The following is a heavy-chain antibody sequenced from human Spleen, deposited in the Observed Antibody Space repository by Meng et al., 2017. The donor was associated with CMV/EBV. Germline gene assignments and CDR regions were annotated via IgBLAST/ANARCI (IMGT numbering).Heavy chain of an antibody. Sequence: GGSLRLSCAASGFTFSSYWMSWVRQAPGKGLEWVANIKQDGSEKYYVDSVKGRFTISRDNAKNSLYLQMNSLRAEDTAVYYCARDALGREQQLYSYFDYWGQGTLVTVSS. D-gene: IGHD6-13*01. J-gene: IGHJ4*02. V-gene: IGHV3-7*01. CDR1: GFTFSSYW. CDR3: ARDALGREQQLYSYFDY. CDR2: IKQDGSEK.